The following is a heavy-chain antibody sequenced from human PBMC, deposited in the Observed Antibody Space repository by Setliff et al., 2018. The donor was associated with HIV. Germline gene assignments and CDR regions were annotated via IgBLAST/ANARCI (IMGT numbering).Heavy chain of an antibody. D-gene: IGHD6-13*01. J-gene: IGHJ4*02. CDR3: ARTYSSNWYIDY. V-gene: IGHV4-61*01. CDR2: IHYTGST. Sequence: PSETLSLTCSVSGGSVGSVNYYWSWIRQPPGKGLEWIGYIHYTGSTTYNPSLKSRVTISVDTSKNQFSLKLSSVTAADTAIYYCARTYSSNWYIDYWGQGTLVTV. CDR1: GGSVGSVNYY.